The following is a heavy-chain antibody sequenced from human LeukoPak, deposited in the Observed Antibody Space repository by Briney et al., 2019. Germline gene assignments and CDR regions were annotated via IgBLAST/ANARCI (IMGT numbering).Heavy chain of an antibody. CDR2: IRYDGSNK. CDR1: GFTFSSYG. D-gene: IGHD1-1*01. J-gene: IGHJ3*02. V-gene: IGHV3-30*02. Sequence: GRSLRLSCAASGFTFSSYGMHWVRQAPGKGLEWVAFIRYDGSNKYYADSVKGRFTISRDNSKNTLYLQMNSLRAEDTAVYYCAKDARNAFDIWGQGTMVTVSS. CDR3: AKDARNAFDI.